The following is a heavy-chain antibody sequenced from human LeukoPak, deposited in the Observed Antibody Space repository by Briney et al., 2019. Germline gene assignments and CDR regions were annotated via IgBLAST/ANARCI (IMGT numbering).Heavy chain of an antibody. J-gene: IGHJ3*02. D-gene: IGHD6-6*01. CDR3: ARGRAVRQSDGFDI. V-gene: IGHV1-8*01. CDR1: AYTFTNYD. Sequence: GASVRVSCKASAYTFTNYDINWVRQASGQGLEWMGWMNPNSGYTGYAQKFQGRVNITRNTSISTAYMELSSLRSDDTAAYYCARGRAVRQSDGFDIWGQGTMVTVSS. CDR2: MNPNSGYT.